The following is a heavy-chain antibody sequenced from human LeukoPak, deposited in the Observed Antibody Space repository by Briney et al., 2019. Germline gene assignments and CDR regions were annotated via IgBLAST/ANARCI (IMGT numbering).Heavy chain of an antibody. CDR2: IYYTGKN. D-gene: IGHD1-26*01. Sequence: SETLSLTCAVSGGSINSYYWGWIRQPPGKGLQWIGDIYYTGKNNYNPSLKSRVTISLDTSKDQLSLNLTSVLAADTAIYYCVLCASDRHYCYYCGEGILVTVSS. CDR3: VLCASDRHYCYY. CDR1: GGSINSYY. V-gene: IGHV4-59*08. J-gene: IGHJ4*02.